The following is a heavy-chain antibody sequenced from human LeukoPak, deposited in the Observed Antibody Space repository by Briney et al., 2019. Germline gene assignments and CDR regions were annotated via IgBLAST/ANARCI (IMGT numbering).Heavy chain of an antibody. CDR3: ARDRGTTIDY. CDR2: INPNSGGT. J-gene: IGHJ4*02. V-gene: IGHV1-2*02. Sequence: ASVKVSCKASGYTLTDYYIHWVRQAPGQGLEWMGWINPNSGGTNYAQKFQGRVTMTRDTSISTAYMELRSLRSDDTAVYYCARDRGTTIDYWGQGTLVTVSS. CDR1: GYTLTDYY. D-gene: IGHD1-7*01.